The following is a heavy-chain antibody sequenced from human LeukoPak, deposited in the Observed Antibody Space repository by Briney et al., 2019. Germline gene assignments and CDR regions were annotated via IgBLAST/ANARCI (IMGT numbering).Heavy chain of an antibody. J-gene: IGHJ4*02. CDR1: GFTFSSYS. CDR2: IKQDGGEK. V-gene: IGHV3-7*01. D-gene: IGHD3-16*01. Sequence: PGGSLRLSCAASGFTFSSYSVNWVRQAPGKGLEWVANIKQDGGEKFYVDSVKGRFTIFRDNAKNSLYLQMNSLRAEDTAVYYCATWGGFGPFDYWGQGTLVTVSS. CDR3: ATWGGFGPFDY.